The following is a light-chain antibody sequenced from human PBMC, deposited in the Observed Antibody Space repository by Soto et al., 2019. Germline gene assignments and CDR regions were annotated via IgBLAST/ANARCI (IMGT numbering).Light chain of an antibody. CDR2: DAS. CDR1: QEISNY. V-gene: IGKV1-33*01. CDR3: QQYDHLPLT. J-gene: IGKJ1*01. Sequence: DLQMIQSPSSLSASVGDRVTITCQASQEISNYLNWYQQKPGKAPKLLIYDASNLERGVPSRFSGRGSGTDFTFTISSLQPEDFATYYCQQYDHLPLTFGRGTKVEIK.